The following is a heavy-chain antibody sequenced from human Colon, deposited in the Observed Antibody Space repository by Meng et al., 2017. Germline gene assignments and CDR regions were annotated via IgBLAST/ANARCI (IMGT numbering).Heavy chain of an antibody. J-gene: IGHJ4*02. Sequence: GESLKISCAASGFNFKTCDMSWVRQAPGKGLEWVTAISSSGDYTFYTDSVKGRFTVSRDITENTLYLHMNSLRAEDTALYYCANYMYTGSWAFDLWGQGTMVTVSS. CDR2: ISSSGDYT. D-gene: IGHD1-26*01. CDR3: ANYMYTGSWAFDL. V-gene: IGHV3-23*01. CDR1: GFNFKTCD.